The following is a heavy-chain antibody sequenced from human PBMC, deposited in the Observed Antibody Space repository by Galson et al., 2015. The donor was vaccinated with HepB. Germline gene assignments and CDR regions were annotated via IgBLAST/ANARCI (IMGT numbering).Heavy chain of an antibody. V-gene: IGHV3-48*01. CDR1: GFTFSSYA. J-gene: IGHJ4*02. D-gene: IGHD3-9*01. CDR2: ISSRSSPM. CDR3: ARDFTGFSSPFDF. Sequence: SLRLSCAASGFTFSSYAMSWVRQAPEKGLEWVSFISSRSSPMYYADSVKGRFTISRDNAKNSLFLQMNSLRAEDTAVYFCARDFTGFSSPFDFWGLGTLVTVSS.